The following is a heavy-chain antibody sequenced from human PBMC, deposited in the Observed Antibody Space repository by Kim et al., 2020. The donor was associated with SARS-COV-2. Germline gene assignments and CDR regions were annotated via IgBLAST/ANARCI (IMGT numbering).Heavy chain of an antibody. V-gene: IGHV4-39*01. Sequence: NPSLKSRCTISVDTSKNQFSLKLSSVTAADTAVYYCARHLAAAGTRAFDIWGQGTMVTVSS. D-gene: IGHD6-13*01. J-gene: IGHJ3*02. CDR3: ARHLAAAGTRAFDI.